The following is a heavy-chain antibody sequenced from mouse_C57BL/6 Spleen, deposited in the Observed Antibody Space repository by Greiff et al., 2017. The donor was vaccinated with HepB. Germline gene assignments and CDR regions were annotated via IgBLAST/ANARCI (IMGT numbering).Heavy chain of an antibody. J-gene: IGHJ4*01. Sequence: EVQGVESGPGMVQPSQSLSLTCTVTGYSITSGYYWHWIRPFPVNKLEWMGYISYSGSTNYNPSLKSRISITHDTSENHFYLKWNSVTTEDTATYYCARGGYDYVWGYAMDYWGQVTSVTVSS. CDR3: ARGGYDYVWGYAMDY. CDR2: ISYSGST. D-gene: IGHD2-4*01. CDR1: GYSITSGYY. V-gene: IGHV3-1*01.